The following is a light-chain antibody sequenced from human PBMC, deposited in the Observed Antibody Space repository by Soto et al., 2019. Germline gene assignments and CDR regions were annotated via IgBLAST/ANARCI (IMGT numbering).Light chain of an antibody. CDR3: QYYDTSLSRLFV. CDR2: SNT. Sequence: QSVLTQPPSVSGAPGQRVTISCTGGTSSIGKHSDIHWYQHLPGKAPKLLIYSNTHRPSGVPDRFSGSKSGTSASLAITGLQAEDEGDYYCQYYDTSLSRLFVFGSGTKLTVL. CDR1: TSSIGKHSD. V-gene: IGLV1-40*01. J-gene: IGLJ1*01.